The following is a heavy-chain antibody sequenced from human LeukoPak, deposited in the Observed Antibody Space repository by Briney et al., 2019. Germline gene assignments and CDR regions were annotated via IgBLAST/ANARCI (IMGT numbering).Heavy chain of an antibody. CDR3: ASYIVGPTLDY. CDR1: GFTFSRYE. Sequence: SGGSLRLSCAASGFTFSRYEMNWVRQAPGKGLEWVSYINGRGSSLYYADSVKGRFTISRDNARNSLYLQMNSLRAEDTAVYYCASYIVGPTLDYWGQGTLVTVSS. D-gene: IGHD1-26*01. V-gene: IGHV3-48*03. CDR2: INGRGSSL. J-gene: IGHJ4*02.